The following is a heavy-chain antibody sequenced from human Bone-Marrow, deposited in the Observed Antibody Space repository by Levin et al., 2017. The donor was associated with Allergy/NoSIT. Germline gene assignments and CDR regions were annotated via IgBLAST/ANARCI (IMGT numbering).Heavy chain of an antibody. CDR3: AKDMHYSGYDGTDY. J-gene: IGHJ4*02. CDR1: GFTFDEFA. Sequence: PGGSLRLSCVGSGFTFDEFAMSWVRQAPGKGLEWLSLISGPGGSRFYARSVKGRFTISRDSSKNTVYLQMSSLRVEDTAVYYCAKDMHYSGYDGTDYWGQGTLVTVSS. V-gene: IGHV3-23*01. D-gene: IGHD5-12*01. CDR2: ISGPGGSR.